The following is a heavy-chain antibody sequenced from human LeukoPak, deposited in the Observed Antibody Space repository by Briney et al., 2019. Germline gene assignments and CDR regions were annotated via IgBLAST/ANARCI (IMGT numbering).Heavy chain of an antibody. CDR2: IYYSGST. CDR3: AGGEMAIYY. V-gene: IGHV4-59*01. CDR1: GGSFSGYY. J-gene: IGHJ4*02. Sequence: NPSETLSLTCAVYGGSFSGYYWSWIRQPPGKGLEWIGYIYYSGSTNYNPSLKSRVTISVDTSKNQFSLKLSSVTAADTAVYYCAGGEMAIYYWGQGTLVTVSS. D-gene: IGHD5-24*01.